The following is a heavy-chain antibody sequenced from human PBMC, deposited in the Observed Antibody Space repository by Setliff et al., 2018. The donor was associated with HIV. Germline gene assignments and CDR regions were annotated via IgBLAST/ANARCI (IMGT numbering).Heavy chain of an antibody. V-gene: IGHV4-39*02. D-gene: IGHD6-19*01. CDR1: GGSSYSRGFF. J-gene: IGHJ4*02. CDR2: VGYRGEN. Sequence: SETLSLTCTVYGGSSYSRGFFWGWVRQPPGKGLEWIGSVGYRGENHYNPSFMSRVAISADTSENQYSLNLRAVTASDTAVYYCARDSGWWQIDYWGQGTLVTVSS. CDR3: ARDSGWWQIDY.